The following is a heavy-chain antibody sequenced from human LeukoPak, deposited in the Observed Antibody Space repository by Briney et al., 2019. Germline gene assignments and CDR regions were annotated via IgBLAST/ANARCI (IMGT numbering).Heavy chain of an antibody. D-gene: IGHD3-3*01. CDR1: GGTFSSYA. CDR3: ARGPIFPPHYYGMDV. V-gene: IGHV1-69*13. Sequence: GASVTVSCKASGGTFSSYAISWVRQAPGQGLEWMGGIIPIFGTANYAQKFQGRVTITADESTSTAYMELSSLRSEDTAVYYCARGPIFPPHYYGMDVWGQGTTVTVSS. J-gene: IGHJ6*02. CDR2: IIPIFGTA.